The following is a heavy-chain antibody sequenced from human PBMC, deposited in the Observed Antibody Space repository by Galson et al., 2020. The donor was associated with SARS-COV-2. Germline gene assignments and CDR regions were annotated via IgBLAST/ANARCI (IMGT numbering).Heavy chain of an antibody. J-gene: IGHJ6*03. V-gene: IGHV1-69*10. CDR1: GGTFSSYA. CDR2: IIPILGIA. CDR3: ARQDIVVVPAAMRLDYYYYMDV. Sequence: SVKASCKASGGTFSSYAISWVRQAPGQGLEWMGGIIPILGIANYAQKFQGRVTITADKSTSTAYMELSSLRSEDTAVYYCARQDIVVVPAAMRLDYYYYMDVWGKGTTVTVSS. D-gene: IGHD2-2*01.